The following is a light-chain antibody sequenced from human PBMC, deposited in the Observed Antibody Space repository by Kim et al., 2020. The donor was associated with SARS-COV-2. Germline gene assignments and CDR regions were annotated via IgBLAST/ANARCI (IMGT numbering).Light chain of an antibody. CDR3: SSYAGSSNFV. V-gene: IGLV2-8*01. CDR1: SSDVGGYNY. CDR2: EVS. Sequence: GQSVTISCTGTSSDVGGYNYVSWYQQHPGKAPKLMISEVSKRPSGVPDRFSGSKSGNTASLTVSGLQAEDDADYYCSSYAGSSNFVFGTGTKVTVL. J-gene: IGLJ1*01.